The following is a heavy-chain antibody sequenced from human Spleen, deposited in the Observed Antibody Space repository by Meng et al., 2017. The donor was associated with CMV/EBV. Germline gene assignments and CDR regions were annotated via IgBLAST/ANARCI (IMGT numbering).Heavy chain of an antibody. CDR3: ARNGFYSLDF. CDR2: VYRGGRA. J-gene: IGHJ4*02. Sequence: RRGWWSWVRQTAGRGQEWIREVYRGGRATYNQSLKSRVTISVDKARNQLTLRLSCVTAADTAVYYCARNGFYSLDFWGQGTLVTVSS. V-gene: IGHV4-4*02. D-gene: IGHD3-22*01. CDR1: RRGW.